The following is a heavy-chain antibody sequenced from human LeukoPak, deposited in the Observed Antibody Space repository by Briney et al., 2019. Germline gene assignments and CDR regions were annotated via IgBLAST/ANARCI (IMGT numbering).Heavy chain of an antibody. Sequence: SETLSLTCTVSGGSISSSSYYWGWIRQPPGKGLEWIGEINHSGSTNYNPSLKSRVTISVDTSKNQFSLKLSSVTAADTAVYYCARRRGSVGCSSTSCQPRFDYWGQGTLVTVSS. CDR1: GGSISSSSYY. CDR3: ARRRGSVGCSSTSCQPRFDY. V-gene: IGHV4-39*07. J-gene: IGHJ4*02. D-gene: IGHD2-2*01. CDR2: INHSGST.